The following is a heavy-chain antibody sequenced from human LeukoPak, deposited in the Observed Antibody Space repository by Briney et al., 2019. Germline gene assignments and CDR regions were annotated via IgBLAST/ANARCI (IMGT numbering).Heavy chain of an antibody. V-gene: IGHV3-30*04. J-gene: IGHJ4*02. D-gene: IGHD3-9*01. Sequence: AGGSLRLSCVASGFIFNTYAIHWVRQAPGKGLEWVAVISYDGSNKYYADSVKGRFTISRDNSRNTLYLQMNSLKAEDTAVYYCARARLRYFDWLHPDYWGQGTLVTVSS. CDR2: ISYDGSNK. CDR1: GFIFNTYA. CDR3: ARARLRYFDWLHPDY.